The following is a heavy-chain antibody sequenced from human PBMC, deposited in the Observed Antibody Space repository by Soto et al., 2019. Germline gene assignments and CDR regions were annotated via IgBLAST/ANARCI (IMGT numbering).Heavy chain of an antibody. CDR1: GFTFSSYV. CDR2: ISYDGSNK. CDR3: ARDRSADRFVQYFQH. J-gene: IGHJ1*01. V-gene: IGHV3-30*03. Sequence: GGSLRLSCAASGFTFSSYVMHWVRQAPGKGLEWVAVISYDGSNKYYADSVKGRFTISRDNSKNTLYLQMNSLTSEDTAVYYCARDRSADRFVQYFQHWGPGTLVNVSS. D-gene: IGHD6-19*01.